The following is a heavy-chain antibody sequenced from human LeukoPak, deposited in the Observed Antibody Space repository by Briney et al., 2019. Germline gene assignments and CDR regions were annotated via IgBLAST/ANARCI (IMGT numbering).Heavy chain of an antibody. CDR1: GFTFISYG. Sequence: GGSLRLSCAASGFTFISYGMHWVRQAPGKGLEWVAVISYDGGNKYYADSVKGRFTISRDNSKNTLYLQMNSLRAEDTAVYYCAKDLDCSSTSCADYWGQGTLVTVSS. CDR2: ISYDGGNK. J-gene: IGHJ4*02. V-gene: IGHV3-30*18. CDR3: AKDLDCSSTSCADY. D-gene: IGHD2-2*01.